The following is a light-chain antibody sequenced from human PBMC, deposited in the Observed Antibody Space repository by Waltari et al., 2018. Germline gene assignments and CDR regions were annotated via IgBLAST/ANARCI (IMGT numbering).Light chain of an antibody. CDR2: WAS. J-gene: IGKJ2*01. V-gene: IGKV4-1*01. Sequence: DIVMTQSPDSLAVSLGERVTINCRSSQILLYNSDNKNYLAWFQQKPGQPPKLLIYWASTRESGVPDRFSASGSGTEFTLTISSLQAADVAVYYCQQCYSTPYTFGQGTKLEIK. CDR1: QILLYNSDNKNY. CDR3: QQCYSTPYT.